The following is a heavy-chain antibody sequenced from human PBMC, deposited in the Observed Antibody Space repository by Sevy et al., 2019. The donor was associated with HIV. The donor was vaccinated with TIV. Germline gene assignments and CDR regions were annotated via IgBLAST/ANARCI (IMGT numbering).Heavy chain of an antibody. CDR3: ARRIYYDSSAYYWWFDP. V-gene: IGHV1-18*01. J-gene: IGHJ5*02. CDR1: GYTVTNYG. CDR2: ISTHNGDT. Sequence: ASVKVSCKASGYTVTNYGISWVRQAPGQGLEWMGWISTHNGDTNYAQKLQGRVTMTTDTSTSTAYMELRSLRSDDTAVYYCARRIYYDSSAYYWWFDPWGQGTLVTVSS. D-gene: IGHD3-22*01.